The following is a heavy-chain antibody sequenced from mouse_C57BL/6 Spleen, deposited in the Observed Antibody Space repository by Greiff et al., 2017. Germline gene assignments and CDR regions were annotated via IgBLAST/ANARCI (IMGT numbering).Heavy chain of an antibody. D-gene: IGHD4-1*01. CDR2: IDPEDGDT. Sequence: VQLQQSGAELVRPGASVKLSCTASGFNIKDYYMHWVKQRPEQGLEWIGRIDPEDGDTEYAPKFQGKDTMTADTSSNTAYLQLSSLTSEDTAVYYCTYFNWDWFAYWGQGTLVTVSA. J-gene: IGHJ3*01. CDR3: TYFNWDWFAY. CDR1: GFNIKDYY. V-gene: IGHV14-1*01.